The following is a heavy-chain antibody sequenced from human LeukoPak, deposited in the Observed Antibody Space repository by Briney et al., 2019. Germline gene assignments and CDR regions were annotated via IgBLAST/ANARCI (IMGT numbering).Heavy chain of an antibody. Sequence: SETLSLTCTVSGGSISSHYWSWIRQPPGKGLEWIGNIYYSGTINYNPSLKSRVIMSIDTSKNQFSLKLSSVTAADTAVYYCARDTAISFWGQGILVTVSS. CDR1: GGSISSHY. V-gene: IGHV4-59*11. J-gene: IGHJ4*02. CDR2: IYYSGTI. D-gene: IGHD5-18*01. CDR3: ARDTAISF.